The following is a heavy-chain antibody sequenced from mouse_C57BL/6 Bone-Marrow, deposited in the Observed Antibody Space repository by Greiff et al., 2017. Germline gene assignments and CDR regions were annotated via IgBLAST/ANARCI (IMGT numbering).Heavy chain of an antibody. CDR2: ISNGGGST. CDR1: GFTFSDYY. CDR3: ARLWTY. V-gene: IGHV5-12*01. Sequence: DVQLVESGGGLVQPGGSLKLSCAASGFTFSDYYMYWVRQTPEKRLEWVAYISNGGGSTYYPDTVKGRFTISRDNAKNTLYLQMSRLKSEDTAMYYCARLWTYWGQGTLVTVSA. J-gene: IGHJ3*01. D-gene: IGHD1-1*02.